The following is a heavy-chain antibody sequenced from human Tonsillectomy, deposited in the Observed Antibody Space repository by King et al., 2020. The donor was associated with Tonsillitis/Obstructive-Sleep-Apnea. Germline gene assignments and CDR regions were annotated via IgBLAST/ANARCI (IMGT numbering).Heavy chain of an antibody. CDR1: GGSISSYY. V-gene: IGHV4-59*01. D-gene: IGHD2-8*01. J-gene: IGHJ3*02. CDR2: SYYSGSA. Sequence: QVQLQESGPGLVKPSETLSLTCTVSGGSISSYYWSWIRQPPGKGLEWIGYSYYSGSANYNPALKSRVTMSVEKPQTQFSLKLSSVTAADTSVYYCARDMVLEAGGDAFDIWGQGTMVTVSS. CDR3: ARDMVLEAGGDAFDI.